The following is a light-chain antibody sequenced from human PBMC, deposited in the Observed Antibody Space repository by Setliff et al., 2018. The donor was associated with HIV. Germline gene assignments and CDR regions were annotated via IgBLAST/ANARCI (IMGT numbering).Light chain of an antibody. CDR3: CSYTTSNNGVV. CDR2: DVS. CDR1: SSDIGGYNY. Sequence: QSALAQPASVSGSPGQSITISCTGTSSDIGGYNYVSWYQQHPGKAPKLVIYDVSHRRSGISNRFSGSKSDNTASLTISGLQPEDEADYYCCSYTTSNNGVVFGGGTKVTVL. J-gene: IGLJ2*01. V-gene: IGLV2-14*03.